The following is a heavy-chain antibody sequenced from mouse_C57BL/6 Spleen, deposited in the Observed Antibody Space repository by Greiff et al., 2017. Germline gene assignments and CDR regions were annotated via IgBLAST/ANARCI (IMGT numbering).Heavy chain of an antibody. CDR1: DSEVFPIAY. D-gene: IGHD1-1*01. Sequence: QVQLQQSGSELRRPGSSVKLSCKDFDSEVFPIAYMSWVRQKPGHGFEWIGGILPSIGRTIYGEKFEDKATLEADTLSNTAYLELISLTSEDSAIDYCARGYGSSYGFADWGQGTLVTVSA. J-gene: IGHJ3*01. CDR2: ILPSIGRT. CDR3: ARGYGSSYGFAD. V-gene: IGHV15-2*01.